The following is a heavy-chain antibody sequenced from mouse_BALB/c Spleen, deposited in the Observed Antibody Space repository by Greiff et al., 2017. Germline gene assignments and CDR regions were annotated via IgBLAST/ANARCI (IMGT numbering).Heavy chain of an antibody. CDR2: INPGSGGT. CDR1: GYAFTNYL. D-gene: IGHD2-10*02. Sequence: VQVVESGAELVRPGPSVKVSCKASGYAFTNYLIEWVKQRPGQGLEWIGVINPGSGGTNYNEKFKGKATLTADKSSSTAYMQLSSLTSDDSAVYCCAREYGNYDFDVWGAGTTVTVSS. V-gene: IGHV1-54*01. CDR3: AREYGNYDFDV. J-gene: IGHJ1*01.